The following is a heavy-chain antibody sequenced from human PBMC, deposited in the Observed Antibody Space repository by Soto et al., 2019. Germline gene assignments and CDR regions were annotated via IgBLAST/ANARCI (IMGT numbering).Heavy chain of an antibody. CDR2: IIPIFGTA. CDR3: ARQYCSGGSCYEVLYYYYGMDV. D-gene: IGHD2-15*01. V-gene: IGHV1-69*06. CDR1: GGTFSSYA. Sequence: SVKVSCKASGGTFSSYAISWVRQAPGQGLEWMGGIIPIFGTANYAQKFQGRVTITADKSTSTAYMELSSLRSEDTAVYYCARQYCSGGSCYEVLYYYYGMDVWGQGTTVTVSS. J-gene: IGHJ6*02.